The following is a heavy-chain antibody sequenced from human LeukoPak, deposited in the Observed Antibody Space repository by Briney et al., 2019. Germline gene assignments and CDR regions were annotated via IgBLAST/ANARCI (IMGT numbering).Heavy chain of an antibody. V-gene: IGHV5-51*01. CDR3: ARLHYIWGSYHSSPRDAFDI. D-gene: IGHD3-16*02. CDR2: IYPGDSDT. J-gene: IGHJ3*02. Sequence: GESLKISCKDSGYSFTSYWIGWVRQMPGKGLEWMGIIYPGDSDTRYSPSFQGQVTISADKSISTAYLQWSSLKASDTAMYYCARLHYIWGSYHSSPRDAFDIWGQGTMVTVSS. CDR1: GYSFTSYW.